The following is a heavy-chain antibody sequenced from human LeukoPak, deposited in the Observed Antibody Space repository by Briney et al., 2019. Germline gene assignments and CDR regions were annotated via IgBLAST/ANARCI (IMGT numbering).Heavy chain of an antibody. Sequence: GGSLRLSCAASGFTFSSYWVSWVRHAPGKGLEWVANIKQGGSEKYYVDSVKGRFTISRDNAKNSLYLQMNSLRAEATAMYHCATHYYDSRGYQYYLDSWGQRTLVTVSS. CDR3: ATHYYDSRGYQYYLDS. CDR1: GFTFSSYW. D-gene: IGHD3-22*01. V-gene: IGHV3-7*01. J-gene: IGHJ4*02. CDR2: IKQGGSEK.